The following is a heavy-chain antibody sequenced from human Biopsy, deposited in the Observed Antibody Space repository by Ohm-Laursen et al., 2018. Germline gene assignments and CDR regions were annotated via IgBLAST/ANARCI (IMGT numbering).Heavy chain of an antibody. CDR1: GGSITDDY. V-gene: IGHV4-59*01. CDR2: ISKGGDT. D-gene: IGHD1-1*01. J-gene: IGHJ3*01. CDR3: ARLYRLDDYWNDDPPDAFDV. Sequence: SETLSLTCTVSGGSITDDYWSWIRQSPGKGLEWIVFISKGGDTTYNPSLRGRVAISVDTSKNQFSLKLSSVTAADTAIFFCARLYRLDDYWNDDPPDAFDVWGQGTRVTVSS.